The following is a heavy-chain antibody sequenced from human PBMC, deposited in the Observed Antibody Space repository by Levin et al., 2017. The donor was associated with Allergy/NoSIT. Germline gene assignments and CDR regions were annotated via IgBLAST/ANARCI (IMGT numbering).Heavy chain of an antibody. Sequence: KTSETLSLTCTVSGGSIRSYYWSWIRQPPGKGLEWIGYIYYSGSTNYNPSLKSRVTISVDTSENQFSLKLSSAAAADTAVYYCARGSAAYYYYYYMDVWGKGTTVTVSS. J-gene: IGHJ6*03. CDR2: IYYSGST. V-gene: IGHV4-59*08. CDR3: ARGSAAYYYYYYMDV. CDR1: GGSIRSYY. D-gene: IGHD2-2*01.